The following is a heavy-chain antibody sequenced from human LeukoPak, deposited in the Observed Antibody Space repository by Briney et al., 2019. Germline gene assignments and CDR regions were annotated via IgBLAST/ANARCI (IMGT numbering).Heavy chain of an antibody. V-gene: IGHV4-4*02. CDR3: ASQGGLRNDF. D-gene: IGHD2-15*01. Sequence: SETLSLTCGVSGGSITSRDCWSWVRQPPGKGLEWIGEICLDGRIHYTPSLKSRISISIDRSKDQFSLNLISVAAADTAIYFCASQGGLRNDFLGQGTLVTVSS. J-gene: IGHJ4*02. CDR1: GGSITSRDC. CDR2: ICLDGRI.